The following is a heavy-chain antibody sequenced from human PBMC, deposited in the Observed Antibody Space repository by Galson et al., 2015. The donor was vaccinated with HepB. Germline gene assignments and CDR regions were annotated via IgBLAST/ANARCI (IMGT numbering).Heavy chain of an antibody. V-gene: IGHV1-18*04. CDR1: GYTFTSYG. J-gene: IGHJ3*02. CDR2: ISAYNGNT. CDR3: ARDTITMVRGVTHHDAFDI. Sequence: QSGAEVKKPGPSVKVSCKASGYTFTSYGISWVRQAPGQGLEWMGWISAYNGNTNYAQKLQGRVTMTTDTSTSTAYMELRSLRSDDTAVYYCARDTITMVRGVTHHDAFDIWGQGTMVTVSS. D-gene: IGHD3-10*01.